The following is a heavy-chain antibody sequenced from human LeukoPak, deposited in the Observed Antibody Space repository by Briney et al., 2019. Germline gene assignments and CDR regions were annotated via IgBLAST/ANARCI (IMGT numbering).Heavy chain of an antibody. CDR1: GFTVSRNY. D-gene: IGHD3-10*01. CDR3: ARVYYGSGSLHYYYYYMDV. V-gene: IGHV3-53*01. Sequence: GGSLRLSCAASGFTVSRNYMSWVRQAPGKGLEWVSVIYSGVRTYYADSVKGRFTISRDNSKNTLYLQMNSLRAEDTAVYYCARVYYGSGSLHYYYYYMDVWGKGTTVTISS. CDR2: IYSGVRT. J-gene: IGHJ6*03.